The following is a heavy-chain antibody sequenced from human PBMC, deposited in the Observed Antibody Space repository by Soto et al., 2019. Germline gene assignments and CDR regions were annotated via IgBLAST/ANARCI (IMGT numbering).Heavy chain of an antibody. D-gene: IGHD1-1*01. Sequence: SETLSLTCAVYGGSFSGYYWSWIRQPPGKGLEWIGEINHSGSTNYNPSLKSRVTISVDTSKNQFSLKLSSVTAADTAVYYCARRTRRNNRNTGPVGIWFDPWGQGTLVTVSS. V-gene: IGHV4-34*01. CDR2: INHSGST. CDR1: GGSFSGYY. J-gene: IGHJ5*02. CDR3: ARRTRRNNRNTGPVGIWFDP.